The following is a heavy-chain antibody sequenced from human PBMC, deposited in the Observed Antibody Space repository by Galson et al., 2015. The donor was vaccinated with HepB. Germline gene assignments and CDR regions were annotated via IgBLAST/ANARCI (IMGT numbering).Heavy chain of an antibody. CDR3: AKDRGSGWYYFDD. V-gene: IGHV3-30*18. CDR1: GFTFSSYG. D-gene: IGHD6-19*01. Sequence: SLRLSCAASGFTFSSYGIHWVHQAPGKGLEWVAFMSYDGSNKYYADSVKGRFTISRDNSKNTLYLQMNSLRTEDTAVYYCAKDRGSGWYYFDDWGQGTLVTVSS. CDR2: MSYDGSNK. J-gene: IGHJ4*02.